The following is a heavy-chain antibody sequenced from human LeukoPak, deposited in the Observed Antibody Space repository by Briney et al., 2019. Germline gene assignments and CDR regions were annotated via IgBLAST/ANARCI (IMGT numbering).Heavy chain of an antibody. D-gene: IGHD6-19*01. J-gene: IGHJ4*02. Sequence: QTGGSLRLSCAASGFTFSSYSMNWVRQAPGKGLEWLSYISSSSTIYYADSVKGRFTISRDNAKNSLYLQLNSLRPEDTGLYYCARDRGGWPDYWGQGTLVTVSS. CDR3: ARDRGGWPDY. CDR2: ISSSSTI. V-gene: IGHV3-48*01. CDR1: GFTFSSYS.